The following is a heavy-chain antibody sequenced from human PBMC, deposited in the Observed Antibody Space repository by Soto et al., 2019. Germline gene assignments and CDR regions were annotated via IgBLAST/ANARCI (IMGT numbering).Heavy chain of an antibody. CDR3: AHRPSALVWFGEYSFDY. V-gene: IGHV2-5*02. CDR2: IYWDDDK. D-gene: IGHD3-10*01. J-gene: IGHJ4*02. Sequence: QITLKESGPTLVKPTQTLTLTCTFSGFSLTTSGVGVGWIRQPPGKALEWLALIYWDDDKRYNPSLKSRLTITKDTSKNQVVLAMTSMDPVDTATYYCAHRPSALVWFGEYSFDYWGQGTLVTVSS. CDR1: GFSLTTSGVG.